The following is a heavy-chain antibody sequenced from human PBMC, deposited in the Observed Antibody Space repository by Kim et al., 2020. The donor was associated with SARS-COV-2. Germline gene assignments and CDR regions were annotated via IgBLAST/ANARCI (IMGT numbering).Heavy chain of an antibody. CDR1: GFSFSDYY. CDR3: ARVYDTSCYYYNFDY. CDR2: ISSTSGYT. Sequence: GGSLRLSCAASGFSFSDYYMSWIRQAPGKGLEWVSYISSTSGYTNYADSLKGRFTISRDNAKNSLYLQMNSLRAEDTALYYCARVYDTSCYYYNFDYWV. J-gene: IGHJ4*01. V-gene: IGHV3-11*05. D-gene: IGHD3-22*01.